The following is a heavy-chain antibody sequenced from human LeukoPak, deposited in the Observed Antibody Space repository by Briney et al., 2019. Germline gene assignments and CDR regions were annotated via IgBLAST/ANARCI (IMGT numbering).Heavy chain of an antibody. J-gene: IGHJ4*02. CDR1: GFTFSSYA. D-gene: IGHD3-16*02. CDR2: ISGSGGST. V-gene: IGHV3-23*01. Sequence: PGGSLRLSCAASGFTFSSYAMSWVRQAPGKGLEWVSAISGSGGSTYYADSVKGRFTISRDNSKNTLYLQMNSLRAEDTAVYYCARDDYVWGSYRALDYWGQGTLVTVSS. CDR3: ARDDYVWGSYRALDY.